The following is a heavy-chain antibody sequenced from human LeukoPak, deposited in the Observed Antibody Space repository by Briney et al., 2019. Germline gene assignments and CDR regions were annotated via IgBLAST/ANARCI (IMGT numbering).Heavy chain of an antibody. CDR1: GGTFSSYA. D-gene: IGHD6-13*01. CDR2: IIPIFGTA. J-gene: IGHJ6*03. Sequence: EASVKVSCKASGGTFSSYAISWVRQAPGQGLEWMGGIIPIFGTANYAQKFQGRVTITADESTSTAYMELSSLRSEDTAVYYCARDGAIAAAVTPPLYYYYYMDVWGKGTTVTVSS. CDR3: ARDGAIAAAVTPPLYYYYYMDV. V-gene: IGHV1-69*13.